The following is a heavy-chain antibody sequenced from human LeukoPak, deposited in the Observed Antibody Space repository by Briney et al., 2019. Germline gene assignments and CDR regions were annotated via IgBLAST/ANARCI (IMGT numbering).Heavy chain of an antibody. CDR3: AKDRGWNTFDY. CDR2: IKEDGGVK. V-gene: IGHV3-7*01. CDR1: GFTFGVSW. D-gene: IGHD1/OR15-1a*01. J-gene: IGHJ4*02. Sequence: GGSLRLSCAASGFTFGVSWMSWVRQAPGKGLEWVANIKEDGGVKNYVDSVKGRLTISRDNAKSSLFLQMNSLRVEDTAVYYCAKDRGWNTFDYWGQGTLVTVSS.